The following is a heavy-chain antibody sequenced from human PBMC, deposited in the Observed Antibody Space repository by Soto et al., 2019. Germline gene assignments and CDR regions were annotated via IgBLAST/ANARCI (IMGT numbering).Heavy chain of an antibody. J-gene: IGHJ6*02. CDR1: GGSIRRYY. D-gene: IGHD3-3*01. CDR3: ARERTSYYDFWSGYFYYYGMDV. V-gene: IGHV4-4*07. Sequence: SETLSLTCTVCGGSIRRYYWSGIGRPAGKGLEWIGRSYTSGRTNYNPSLKSRVTMSVDTSKNQFSLKLSSVTAADTAVYYCARERTSYYDFWSGYFYYYGMDVWGQGTTVT. CDR2: SYTSGRT.